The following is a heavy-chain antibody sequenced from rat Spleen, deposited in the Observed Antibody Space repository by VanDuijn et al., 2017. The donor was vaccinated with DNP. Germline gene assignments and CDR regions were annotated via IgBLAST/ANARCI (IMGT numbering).Heavy chain of an antibody. CDR3: ARQDPLLLTLFAN. V-gene: IGHV5-7*01. J-gene: IGHJ3*01. CDR1: RITFSDHN. D-gene: IGHD1-1*01. Sequence: EVQLVESGGGLVQPGRSLKLSCAVSRITFSDHNMAWVRQAPKKGLEWVATISYDGSSTYYRDSVKGRFTISRDNAKSTLYLQMDSLRSEDTATYYCARQDPLLLTLFANWGQGTLVTVSS. CDR2: ISYDGSST.